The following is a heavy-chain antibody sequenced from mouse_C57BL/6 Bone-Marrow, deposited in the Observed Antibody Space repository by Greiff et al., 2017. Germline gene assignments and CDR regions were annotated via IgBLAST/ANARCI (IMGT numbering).Heavy chain of an antibody. V-gene: IGHV1-52*01. CDR2: IDPSDSET. CDR1: GYTFTSYW. J-gene: IGHJ2*01. CDR3: ARRGFYFLDY. D-gene: IGHD1-1*01. Sequence: KESCTASGYTFTSYWMHWVKQRPIQGLEWIGNIDPSDSETHYNQKFKDKATLTVDKSSSTAYMQLSSLTSEDSAVYYCARRGFYFLDYWGQGTTLTVSS.